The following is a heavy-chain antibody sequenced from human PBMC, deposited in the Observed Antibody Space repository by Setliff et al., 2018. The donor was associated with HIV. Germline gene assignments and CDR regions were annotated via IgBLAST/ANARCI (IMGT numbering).Heavy chain of an antibody. D-gene: IGHD3-10*01. CDR2: INIYGGAP. CDR3: ARESLRVGATDY. CDR1: GYTFTSYG. Sequence: ASVKVSCKASGYTFTSYGISWVRQAPGQGLEWMGRINIYGGAPRYAQIFQGRVTMTRDTSINTAYMHLSGLTFDDTATYFCARESLRVGATDYWGQGTQVTVSS. J-gene: IGHJ4*02. V-gene: IGHV1-2*06.